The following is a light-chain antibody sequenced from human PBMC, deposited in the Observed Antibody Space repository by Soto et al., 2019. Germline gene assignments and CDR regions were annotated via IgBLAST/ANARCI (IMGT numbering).Light chain of an antibody. CDR3: QQSYSTPT. V-gene: IGKV1-39*01. Sequence: DIQMPQPPATLPASVGDRVTITFRASQSIGNWLAWYQQTPGKPPKLLIYDASSLESGVPSRFSGSGSGTDFTLTISSLQPEDFATYYCQQSYSTPTFGQGTKVDIK. J-gene: IGKJ1*01. CDR1: QSIGNW. CDR2: DAS.